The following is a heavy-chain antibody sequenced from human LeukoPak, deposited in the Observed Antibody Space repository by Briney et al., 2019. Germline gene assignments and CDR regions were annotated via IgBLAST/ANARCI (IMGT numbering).Heavy chain of an antibody. CDR1: GYTFTSYD. V-gene: IGHV1-8*01. CDR2: MNPNSGNT. Sequence: ASVKVSCKASGYTFTSYDINWVRQATGQGLEWMGWMNPNSGNTGYAQKFQGRVTMTRNTSISTAYMGLSSLRSEDTAVYYCARMDSIYSSSSADYWGQGTLVTVSS. J-gene: IGHJ4*02. CDR3: ARMDSIYSSSSADY. D-gene: IGHD6-6*01.